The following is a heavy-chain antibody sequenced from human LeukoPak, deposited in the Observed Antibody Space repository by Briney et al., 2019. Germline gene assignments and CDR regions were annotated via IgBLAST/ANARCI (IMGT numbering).Heavy chain of an antibody. CDR1: GFTFSSYS. CDR3: CGIGYSSSWYPQKVGFDY. J-gene: IGHJ4*02. V-gene: IGHV3-21*01. D-gene: IGHD6-13*01. Sequence: GGALRLSCAASGFTFSSYSRNWVRQAPGKGLEWVSSISSSSSYIYYADSVKGRFTISRDNAKNSLYLQMNSLRAEDTAVYYCCGIGYSSSWYPQKVGFDYWGQGTLVTVSS. CDR2: ISSSSSYI.